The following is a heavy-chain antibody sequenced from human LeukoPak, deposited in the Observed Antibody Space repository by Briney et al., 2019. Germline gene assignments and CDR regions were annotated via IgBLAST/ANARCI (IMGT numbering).Heavy chain of an antibody. D-gene: IGHD2-15*01. CDR2: IVVGSGNT. CDR1: GFTSTSSA. V-gene: IGHV1-58*01. Sequence: RASVKVSCKASGFTSTSSAVQWVRQTRGQRLEWIGWIVVGSGNTNYAQKFQERVTITRDMSTSTAYMELSSLRSEDTAVYYCAAPGGYCSGGSCPQDYYYYGMDVWGKGTTVTVSS. J-gene: IGHJ6*04. CDR3: AAPGGYCSGGSCPQDYYYYGMDV.